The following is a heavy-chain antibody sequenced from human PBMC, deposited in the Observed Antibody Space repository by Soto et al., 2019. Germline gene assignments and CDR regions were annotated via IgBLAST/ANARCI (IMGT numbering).Heavy chain of an antibody. CDR2: ISYSGGAT. V-gene: IGHV3-23*01. J-gene: IGHJ4*02. Sequence: PGGSLRLSCAASGFTFSTYAMNWVRQAPGKGLEWVSGISYSGGATYYADSVKGRFTISRDNSKNTLYLQMNSLRAEDRAVYYCAKGSSTLWGYSDYWGQGAPVTVSS. CDR3: AKGSSTLWGYSDY. CDR1: GFTFSTYA. D-gene: IGHD3-16*01.